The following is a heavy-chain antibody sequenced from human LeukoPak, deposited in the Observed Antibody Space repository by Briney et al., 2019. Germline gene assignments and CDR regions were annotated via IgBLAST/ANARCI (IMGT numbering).Heavy chain of an antibody. J-gene: IGHJ4*02. Sequence: ASVKVSCKASGYTFTGYYMHWVRQTPGQGLEWMGWINPNSGGTNYAQKFQGRVTMTRDTSISTAYMELSRLRSDDTAVYYCARYSLLGRGLDYWGQGTLVTVSS. CDR3: ARYSLLGRGLDY. CDR2: INPNSGGT. V-gene: IGHV1-2*02. CDR1: GYTFTGYY. D-gene: IGHD2-15*01.